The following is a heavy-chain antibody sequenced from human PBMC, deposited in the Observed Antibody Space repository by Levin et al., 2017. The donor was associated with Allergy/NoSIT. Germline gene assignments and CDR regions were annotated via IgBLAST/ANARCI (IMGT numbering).Heavy chain of an antibody. V-gene: IGHV3-21*01. D-gene: IGHD1-14*01. J-gene: IGHJ3*02. Sequence: PGGSLRLSCAASGFTFNKKNMNWVRQAPGKGLEWVSFISRSNDYIYYADSVKGRFTISRDTAKNSLYLQMNSLRGEDTAVYYCARGGTNPRLDSFDIWGPGTMVTVSS. CDR1: GFTFNKKN. CDR2: ISRSNDYI. CDR3: ARGGTNPRLDSFDI.